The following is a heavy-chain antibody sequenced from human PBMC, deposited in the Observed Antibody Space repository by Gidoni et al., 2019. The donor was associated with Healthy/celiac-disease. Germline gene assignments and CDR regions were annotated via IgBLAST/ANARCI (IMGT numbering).Heavy chain of an antibody. D-gene: IGHD3-3*01. CDR2: ISGSGGST. J-gene: IGHJ6*03. CDR1: GFTFSRYA. V-gene: IGHV3-23*01. Sequence: EVQLLESGGGLVQPGGSLSLSCAASGFTFSRYAMSWGRQAPGQGLGWVSAISGSGGSTYYADSVKGRFTISRDNSKNTLYLQMNSLRAEDTAVYYCANAKYLGVVTPRNYYYYYMDVWGKGTTVTVSS. CDR3: ANAKYLGVVTPRNYYYYYMDV.